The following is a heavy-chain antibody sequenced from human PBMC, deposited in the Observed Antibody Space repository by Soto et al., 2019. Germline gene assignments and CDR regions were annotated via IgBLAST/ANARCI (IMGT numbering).Heavy chain of an antibody. D-gene: IGHD4-4*01. CDR2: INHSGST. CDR3: ARGRRNYSNSYYYYGMDV. J-gene: IGHJ6*02. CDR1: GGSFSGYY. Sequence: TSETLSLTCAVYGGSFSGYYWSWIRQPPWKGLEWIGEINHSGSTNYNPSLKSRVTISVDTSKNQFSLKLSSVTAADTAVYYCARGRRNYSNSYYYYGMDVWGQGTTVTVSS. V-gene: IGHV4-34*01.